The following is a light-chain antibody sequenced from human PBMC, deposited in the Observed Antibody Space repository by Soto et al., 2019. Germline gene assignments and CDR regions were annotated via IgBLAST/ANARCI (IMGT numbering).Light chain of an antibody. CDR2: DAS. CDR1: QTISTY. CDR3: QQSDSTPYT. V-gene: IGKV1-39*01. Sequence: DIQMTQSPSSLSASVGDRVTITCRASQTISTYLNWYQQKPGKAPRLLIYDASSLLSGVPSRFSGSGSGTDFTLTIDRLQPENFSTYYCQQSDSTPYTFGQGTKVEI. J-gene: IGKJ2*01.